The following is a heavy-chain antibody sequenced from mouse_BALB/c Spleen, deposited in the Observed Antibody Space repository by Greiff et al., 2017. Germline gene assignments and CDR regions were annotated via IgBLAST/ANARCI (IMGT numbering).Heavy chain of an antibody. CDR1: GFTFSSFG. V-gene: IGHV5-17*02. D-gene: IGHD2-14*01. CDR2: ISSGSSTI. J-gene: IGHJ2*01. CDR3: ARGRYDRGDFDY. Sequence: EVQGVESGGGLVQPGGSRKLSCAASGFTFSSFGMHWVRQAPEKGLEWVAYISSGSSTIYYADTVKGRFTISRDNPKNTLFLQMTSLRSEDTAMYYCARGRYDRGDFDYWGQGTTLTVSS.